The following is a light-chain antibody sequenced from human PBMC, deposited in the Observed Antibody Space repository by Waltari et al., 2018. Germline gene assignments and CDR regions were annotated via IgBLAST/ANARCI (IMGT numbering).Light chain of an antibody. Sequence: EIVLTQSLGTLSLSPGESATLSCSASQSVSSNYLGWYQQKPGQAPRLLIYGASNRATGVPDRFSGSGSGTAFTLTISRLEPEDFAVYYCQQYGSSPPKYTFGQGTKLEI. CDR2: GAS. CDR3: QQYGSSPPKYT. CDR1: QSVSSNY. J-gene: IGKJ2*01. V-gene: IGKV3-20*01.